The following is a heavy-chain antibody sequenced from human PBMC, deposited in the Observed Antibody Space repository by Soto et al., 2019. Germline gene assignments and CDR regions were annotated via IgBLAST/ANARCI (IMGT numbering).Heavy chain of an antibody. Sequence: GASVKVSCKASGGTFNTHSINWVRQAPGEGLEWMGRIIPILGIASYAQRFQGRITILADRSTSTAYMELSSLRSEDTAMYYCVREVRGGDHVDYGWGQGTLVTVSS. D-gene: IGHD4-17*01. CDR2: IIPILGIA. J-gene: IGHJ1*01. CDR1: GGTFNTHS. V-gene: IGHV1-69*04. CDR3: VREVRGGDHVDYG.